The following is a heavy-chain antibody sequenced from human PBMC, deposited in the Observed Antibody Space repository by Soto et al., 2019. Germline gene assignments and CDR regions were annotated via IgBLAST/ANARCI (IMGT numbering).Heavy chain of an antibody. CDR1: GFTVSPYA. D-gene: IGHD5-18*01. Sequence: GGSQRLSCAASGFTVSPYAMTWVRQAPGKGLEWVSAISGSGGSTYYADSVKGRFTISRDNSKNTLYLQMNSLRAEDTAVYYCAKVQYTPGAFDIWGQGTMVPVSS. J-gene: IGHJ3*02. V-gene: IGHV3-23*01. CDR2: ISGSGGST. CDR3: AKVQYTPGAFDI.